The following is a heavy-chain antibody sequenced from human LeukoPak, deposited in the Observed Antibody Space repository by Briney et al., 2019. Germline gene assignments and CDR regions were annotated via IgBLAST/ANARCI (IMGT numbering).Heavy chain of an antibody. J-gene: IGHJ4*02. CDR2: IYYSGST. V-gene: IGHV4-39*07. CDR3: ARTSGWYWEVDY. D-gene: IGHD6-19*01. Sequence: SETLSLTCTVSGDSISSSSYYWGWIRQPPGKGLEWIGNIYYSGSTYYNPSLKSRVTISVDTSKNQFSLKLSSVTAADTAVYYCARTSGWYWEVDYWGQGTLVTVSS. CDR1: GDSISSSSYY.